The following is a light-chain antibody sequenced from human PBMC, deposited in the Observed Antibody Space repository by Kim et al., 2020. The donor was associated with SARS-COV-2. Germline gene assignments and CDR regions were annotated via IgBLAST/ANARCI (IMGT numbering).Light chain of an antibody. Sequence: AYRQTITSTCQGGSLRSYSASWYQQKPGQAAALVIYSNNNRPSGIPAQLSGSSSGGTASSTITAAQEAEDDVYYCISRDSSGNHQVFGRGTQLTVL. CDR2: SNN. J-gene: IGLJ3*02. CDR3: ISRDSSGNHQV. CDR1: SLRSYS. V-gene: IGLV3-19*01.